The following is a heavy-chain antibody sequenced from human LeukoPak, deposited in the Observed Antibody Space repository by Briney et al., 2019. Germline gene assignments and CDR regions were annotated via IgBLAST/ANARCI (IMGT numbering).Heavy chain of an antibody. Sequence: PGGSLRLSCEVSGFTFSNYWMMWVRQAPGKGLEWVASIDEDGSETNYVDSVTGRFTVPRDHAKNSLFLQMNSLRAEDTAVYYCVRYGRRANDQPFDVWGQGTRVTVSS. V-gene: IGHV3-7*01. J-gene: IGHJ3*01. CDR2: IDEDGSET. D-gene: IGHD1-1*01. CDR1: GFTFSNYW. CDR3: VRYGRRANDQPFDV.